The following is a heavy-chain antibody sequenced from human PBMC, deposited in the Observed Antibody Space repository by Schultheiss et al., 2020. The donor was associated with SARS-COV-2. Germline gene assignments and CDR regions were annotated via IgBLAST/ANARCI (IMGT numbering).Heavy chain of an antibody. J-gene: IGHJ6*02. CDR1: GFTFSSYS. CDR2: ISWNSGTI. D-gene: IGHD3-9*01. CDR3: ARGYFDWFPKNYYYYYGMDV. Sequence: GGSLRLSCAASGFTFSSYSMNWVRQAPGKGLEWVSDISWNSGTIGYADSVKGRFTISRDNAKNTLYLQMNSLRAEDTAVYYCARGYFDWFPKNYYYYYGMDVWGQGTTVTVSS. V-gene: IGHV3-48*04.